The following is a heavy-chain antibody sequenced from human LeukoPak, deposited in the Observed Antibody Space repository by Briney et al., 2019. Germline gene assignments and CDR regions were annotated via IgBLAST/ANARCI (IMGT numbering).Heavy chain of an antibody. D-gene: IGHD4-11*01. CDR2: ISYDGSNK. CDR3: AKDLHYSNYFDY. V-gene: IGHV3-30*18. J-gene: IGHJ4*02. CDR1: GFTFSSYG. Sequence: GRSLRLSCAASGFTFSSYGMHWVRQAPGKGLEWEAVISYDGSNKYYADSVKGRFTISRDNSKNTLYLQMNSLRAEDTAVYYCAKDLHYSNYFDYWGQGTLVTVSS.